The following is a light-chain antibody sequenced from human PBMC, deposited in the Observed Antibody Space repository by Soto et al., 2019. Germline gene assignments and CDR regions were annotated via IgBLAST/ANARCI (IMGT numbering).Light chain of an antibody. V-gene: IGKV3-20*01. CDR2: GAS. CDR3: QQYVSSPMYT. J-gene: IGKJ2*01. Sequence: IVLTQSPGTLSLSPGGRATLSCRASQSVSATYLAWYQQKPGQAPRLLIYGASNRATGIPDRFTGSGSGTDFTLTISRLEPEDFAVYFCQQYVSSPMYTFGQGTKLEIK. CDR1: QSVSATY.